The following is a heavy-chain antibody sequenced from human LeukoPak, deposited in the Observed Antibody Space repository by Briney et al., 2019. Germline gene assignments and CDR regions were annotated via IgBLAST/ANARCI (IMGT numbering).Heavy chain of an antibody. CDR1: GFTFSSYG. CDR2: IWYDGSNK. Sequence: GGSLRLSCAASGFTFSSYGMHWVRQAPGKGLEWVAVIWYDGSNKYYADSVKGRFTISRDNSKNTLYLQMNSLRAEDTAVYYCAKEDTATHIYFDYWGQGTLVTVSS. J-gene: IGHJ4*02. D-gene: IGHD5-18*01. CDR3: AKEDTATHIYFDY. V-gene: IGHV3-33*06.